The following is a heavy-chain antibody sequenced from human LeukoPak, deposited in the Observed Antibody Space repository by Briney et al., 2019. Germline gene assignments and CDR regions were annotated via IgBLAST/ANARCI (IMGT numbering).Heavy chain of an antibody. CDR1: GFTFSSYS. Sequence: GGSLRLSCAASGFTFSSYSMNWVRQAPGKGLEWVSYIWSSTSAVYYADSVKGRFTISRDNAKNSLYLQMNSLRDEDTAVYYCARALTGGYTFDAFDMWGQGTMVTVSS. CDR3: ARALTGGYTFDAFDM. CDR2: IWSSTSAV. D-gene: IGHD5-12*01. J-gene: IGHJ3*02. V-gene: IGHV3-48*02.